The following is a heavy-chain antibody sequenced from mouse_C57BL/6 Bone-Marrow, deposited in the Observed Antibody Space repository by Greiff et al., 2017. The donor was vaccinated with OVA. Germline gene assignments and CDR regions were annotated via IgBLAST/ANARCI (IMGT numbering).Heavy chain of an antibody. CDR1: GYTFTTYP. J-gene: IGHJ2*01. CDR2: FHPYNDDT. CDR3: AKNHYYGGGGYYFDY. D-gene: IGHD1-1*01. Sequence: VKLVESGAELVKPGASVKMSCKASGYTFTTYPIERMKQNHGKSLVWIGNFHPYNDDTKYNEKFKGKATLTVEKSSSTVYLELSRLTSDDSAVYYCAKNHYYGGGGYYFDYWGQGTTLTVSS. V-gene: IGHV1-47*01.